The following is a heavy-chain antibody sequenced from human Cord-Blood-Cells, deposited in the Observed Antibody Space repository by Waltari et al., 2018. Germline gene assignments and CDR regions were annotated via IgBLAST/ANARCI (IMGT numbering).Heavy chain of an antibody. D-gene: IGHD3-10*01. J-gene: IGHJ4*02. CDR3: ARIHYYGSGSYYY. CDR2: IYYSGST. CDR1: GGSISSSSYY. V-gene: IGHV4-39*01. Sequence: QLQLQESGPGLVKPSETLSLTCTVSGGSISSSSYYWGWIHQPPGKGLGWIGSIYYSGSTYYNPSLKSRVTISVDTSKNQFSLKLSSVTTADTAVYYCARIHYYGSGSYYYWGQGTLVTVSS.